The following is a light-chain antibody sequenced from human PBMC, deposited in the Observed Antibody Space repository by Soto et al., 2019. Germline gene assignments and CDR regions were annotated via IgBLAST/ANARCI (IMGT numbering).Light chain of an antibody. V-gene: IGKV1-5*03. J-gene: IGKJ4*01. CDR3: QQSYSTLT. CDR2: KAS. Sequence: DIQISQSPSILSASVGDRVTIPCRASQSISSWLAWYQQKPGKAPNLLIHKASHLESGVPSRFSGSGSGTEFTLTISSLQPEDFATYYCQQSYSTLTFGGGTKVDI. CDR1: QSISSW.